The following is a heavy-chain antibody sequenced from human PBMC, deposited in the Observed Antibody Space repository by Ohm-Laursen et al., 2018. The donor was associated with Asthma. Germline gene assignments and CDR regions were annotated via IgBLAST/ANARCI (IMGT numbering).Heavy chain of an antibody. Sequence: SLRLSCAASGFTFSSYWMHWVRQAPGKGPVWVSRLNTDGSGTWYADSVKRRFTISRDNAKNTLYLQMNSLRAEDTAVYYCARARSGSSYDYWGQGTLVAVSS. J-gene: IGHJ4*02. CDR3: ARARSGSSYDY. CDR2: LNTDGSGT. CDR1: GFTFSSYW. D-gene: IGHD1-26*01. V-gene: IGHV3-74*01.